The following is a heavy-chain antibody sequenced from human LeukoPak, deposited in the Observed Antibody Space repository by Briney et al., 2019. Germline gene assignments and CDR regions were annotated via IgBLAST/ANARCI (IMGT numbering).Heavy chain of an antibody. V-gene: IGHV4-31*03. J-gene: IGHJ5*02. Sequence: SETLSLTCTVSGGSISSGGYYWSWIRQRPGKGLEWIGYIYYSGSTYYNPSLKSRVTISVDTSKNQFSLKLSSVTAGDTAVYYCARDRGDSSGYIRYNWFDPWGQGTLVTVSS. CDR2: IYYSGST. D-gene: IGHD3-22*01. CDR1: GGSISSGGYY. CDR3: ARDRGDSSGYIRYNWFDP.